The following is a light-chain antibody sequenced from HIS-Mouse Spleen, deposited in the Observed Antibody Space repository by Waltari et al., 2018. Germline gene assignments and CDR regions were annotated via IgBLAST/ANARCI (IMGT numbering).Light chain of an antibody. V-gene: IGLV2-14*01. CDR2: EVS. CDR1: SSDVGGYNY. CDR3: SSYTSSSTWV. Sequence: QSALTQPASVSGSPGQSITISCPGTSSDVGGYNYVSWYQQHPVKAPKLMIYEVSNRPSGVSNRFSGSKSGNTASLTISGLQAEDEADYYCSSYTSSSTWVFGGGTKLTVL. J-gene: IGLJ3*02.